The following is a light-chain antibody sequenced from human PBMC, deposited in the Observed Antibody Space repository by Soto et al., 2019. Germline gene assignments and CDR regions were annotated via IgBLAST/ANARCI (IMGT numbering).Light chain of an antibody. CDR2: GAS. V-gene: IGKV3-11*01. J-gene: IGKJ5*01. CDR3: QQRDSWPIT. CDR1: QSVDSY. Sequence: EIVLTQSPGTLSLSPGERATLSCRASQSVDSYLVWYQQKPGQAPRLLIFGASNRATGIPAGFSGSGSGTDFTLTINSLEPDDFAVYYCQQRDSWPITFGQGTRLEIK.